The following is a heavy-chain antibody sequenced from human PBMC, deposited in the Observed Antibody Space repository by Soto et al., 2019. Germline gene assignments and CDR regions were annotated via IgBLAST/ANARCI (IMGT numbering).Heavy chain of an antibody. D-gene: IGHD3-16*02. V-gene: IGHV3-23*01. CDR1: GFTFSNYA. J-gene: IGHJ5*02. CDR3: AKDHCSDNTCRRVITNWFDP. CDR2: IRGSGDNK. Sequence: EVQLLESGGGLVQPGGSLRVSCAASGFTFSNYAMSWVRQAPGKGPEWVSGIRGSGDNKYYAESVEGRFTISRDNSKNMFCLQMNSLRAEDTAVYYCAKDHCSDNTCRRVITNWFDPWGQGTLVIVSS.